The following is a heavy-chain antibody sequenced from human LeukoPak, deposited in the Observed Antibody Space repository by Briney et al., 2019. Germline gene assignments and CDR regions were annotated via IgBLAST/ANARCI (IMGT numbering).Heavy chain of an antibody. J-gene: IGHJ4*01. CDR2: ISYDGTNT. CDR3: AKDRSGMAYNIDF. D-gene: IGHD1-1*01. CDR1: GFIFNTYG. V-gene: IGHV3-30*18. Sequence: PGGSLTLSCAASGFIFNTYGMHWVRHTPGKGREWLSLISYDGTNTRYAHSMKGRFTISTDNSQSTLYLQMDTLRPEDSAIYYCAKDRSGMAYNIDFWGQGALVTVSS.